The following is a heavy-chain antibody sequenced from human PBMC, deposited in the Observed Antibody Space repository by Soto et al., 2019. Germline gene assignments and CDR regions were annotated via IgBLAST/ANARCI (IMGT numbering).Heavy chain of an antibody. CDR2: IYYSGST. CDR3: ARLYSYGYRYFDY. J-gene: IGHJ4*02. D-gene: IGHD5-18*01. Sequence: TLSLTCAVSGGSISSNYWSWIRQSPGKGLEWIRYIYYSGSTNYNHSLKSRVTISVDTSKNQFSLKLSSVTAADTAVYYCARLYSYGYRYFDYWGQGTLVSVSS. V-gene: IGHV4-59*01. CDR1: GGSISSNY.